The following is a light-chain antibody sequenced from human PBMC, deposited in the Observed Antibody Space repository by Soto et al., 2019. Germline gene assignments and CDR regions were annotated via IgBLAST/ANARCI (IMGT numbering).Light chain of an antibody. V-gene: IGLV2-8*01. J-gene: IGLJ1*01. Sequence: QSPLTRPPSASGSAGQSVTIACTGTSSDVGGYNSVSWYQQHPGKAPKLLIYEATKRPSGVPDRLSGSKSGNTASLTVSGLQAEDEADYYCSSYAYSNNFVSGTGTKVTVL. CDR1: SSDVGGYNS. CDR3: SSYAYSNNFV. CDR2: EAT.